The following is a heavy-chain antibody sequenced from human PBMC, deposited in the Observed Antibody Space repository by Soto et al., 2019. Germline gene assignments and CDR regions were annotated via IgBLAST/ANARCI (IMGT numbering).Heavy chain of an antibody. CDR2: IYYSGST. CDR3: ARQMTTVTTFDY. V-gene: IGHV4-59*08. D-gene: IGHD4-17*01. CDR1: GGSISSYY. J-gene: IGHJ4*02. Sequence: SETLSLTCTVSGGSISSYYWSWIRQPPGKGLEWIGYIYYSGSTNYNPSLKSRVTISVDTSKNQFSLRLSSVTAADTAVYYCARQMTTVTTFDYWGQGTLVTVSS.